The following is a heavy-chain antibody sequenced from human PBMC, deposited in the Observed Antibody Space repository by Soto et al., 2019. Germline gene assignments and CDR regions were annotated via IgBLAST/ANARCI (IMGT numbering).Heavy chain of an antibody. Sequence: QVRLIQSGPEMMQPGASVRVSCTASGFTALSYAFHWVRQAPGQGPEWLGWLNGGVDGTSYSQRLQGRVTITRDTSANTFYVEVSTLTSEDTAVYYCAREVKGVTAFDYWGQGTLVTVSS. CDR2: LNGGVDGT. CDR1: GFTALSYA. D-gene: IGHD3-10*01. V-gene: IGHV1-3*01. J-gene: IGHJ4*02. CDR3: AREVKGVTAFDY.